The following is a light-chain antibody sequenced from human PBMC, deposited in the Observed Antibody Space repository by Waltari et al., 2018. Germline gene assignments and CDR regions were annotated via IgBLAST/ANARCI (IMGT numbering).Light chain of an antibody. J-gene: IGLJ2*01. V-gene: IGLV2-14*01. CDR2: EVI. CDR3: SSYTSSYNLV. CDR1: SSDVGGYDY. Sequence: QSALTQPASVSGSPGQSITISCTGTSSDVGGYDYVSWYQQHPGKAPKLMIYEVINRPAVVSNRFSGSKSGNTASLTISGLQAEDEADYYCSSYTSSYNLVFGGGTKLTVL.